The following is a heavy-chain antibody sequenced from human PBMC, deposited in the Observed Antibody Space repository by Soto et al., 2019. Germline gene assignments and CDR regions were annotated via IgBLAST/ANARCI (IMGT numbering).Heavy chain of an antibody. CDR2: ISGSGGST. CDR3: AKDRDLFGVVTSFDY. CDR1: GFTFSSYA. J-gene: IGHJ4*02. D-gene: IGHD3-3*01. Sequence: EVQLLESGGGLVQPGGSLRLSCAASGFTFSSYAMSWVRQAPGRGLEWVSAISGSGGSTYYADSVKGRFTISRDNSKNTLYLEMNSLRAEDTAVYYCAKDRDLFGVVTSFDYWGQGTLVTVSS. V-gene: IGHV3-23*01.